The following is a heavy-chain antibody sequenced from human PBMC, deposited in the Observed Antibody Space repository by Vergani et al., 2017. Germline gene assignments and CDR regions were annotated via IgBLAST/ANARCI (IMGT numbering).Heavy chain of an antibody. V-gene: IGHV1-24*01. Sequence: QVQLVQSGAEVKKPGASVKVSCKVSGYTLTELSMHWVRQAPGKGLEWMGGFDPEDGETIYAQKFQGRVTMTEDTSTDTAYMELSSLRSEDTAVYYCATQPGITIFGVVRSYYMDVWGKGTTVTVSS. CDR2: FDPEDGET. CDR1: GYTLTELS. CDR3: ATQPGITIFGVVRSYYMDV. D-gene: IGHD3-3*01. J-gene: IGHJ6*03.